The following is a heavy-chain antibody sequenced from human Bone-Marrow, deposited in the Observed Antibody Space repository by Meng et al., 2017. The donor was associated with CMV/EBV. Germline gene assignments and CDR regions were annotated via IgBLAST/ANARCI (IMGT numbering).Heavy chain of an antibody. CDR3: ARDVVAARPPNWFDP. CDR1: GFTFSSYA. D-gene: IGHD6-6*01. CDR2: ISGSGGST. V-gene: IGHV3-23*01. J-gene: IGHJ5*02. Sequence: GGSLRLSCAASGFTFSSYAMSWVRQAPGKGLEWVSAISGSGGSTYYADSVKGRFTISRDNSKNTLYLQMNSLRAEDTAVYYCARDVVAARPPNWFDPRGQGTLVTVSS.